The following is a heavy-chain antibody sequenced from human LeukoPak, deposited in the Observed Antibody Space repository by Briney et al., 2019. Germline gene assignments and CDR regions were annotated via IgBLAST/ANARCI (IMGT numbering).Heavy chain of an antibody. CDR2: IKQDGSEK. V-gene: IGHV3-7*01. D-gene: IGHD6-13*01. CDR1: GFTFSSYW. CDR3: AGYSSSWYNYYYYGMDV. Sequence: GGSLRLSCAASGFTFSSYWMSWVRQAPGKGLEWVANIKQDGSEKYYVDSVKGRFTISRDNAKNSLYLQMNSLRAEDTAVYYCAGYSSSWYNYYYYGMDVWGQGTTVTVSS. J-gene: IGHJ6*02.